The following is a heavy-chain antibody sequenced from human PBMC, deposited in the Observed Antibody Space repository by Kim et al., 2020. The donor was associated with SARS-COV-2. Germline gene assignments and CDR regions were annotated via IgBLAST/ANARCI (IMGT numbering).Heavy chain of an antibody. D-gene: IGHD2-21*01. CDR1: GDTFSKFG. Sequence: SVKVFCKVSGDTFSKFGISWVRQAPGQGLEWMGGIIPVFGSANYAQKFQGRVTTTADESTTTAYMELRGLSSEDTAAYYWARDLKVGVKNWFDTLGQGT. CDR3: ARDLKVGVKNWFDT. CDR2: IIPVFGSA. J-gene: IGHJ5*02. V-gene: IGHV1-69*13.